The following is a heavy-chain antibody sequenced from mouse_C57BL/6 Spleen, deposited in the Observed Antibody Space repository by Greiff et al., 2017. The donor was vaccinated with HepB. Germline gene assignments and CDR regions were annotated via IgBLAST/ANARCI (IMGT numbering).Heavy chain of an antibody. D-gene: IGHD3-2*02. V-gene: IGHV1-63*01. J-gene: IGHJ2*01. CDR3: ARRETAQATNYFDY. Sequence: QVQLQQSGAELVRPGTSVKMSCKASGYTFTNYWIGWAKQRPGHGLEWIGDIYPGGGYTNYNEKFKGKATLTADKSSSTAYMQFSSLTSEDSAIYYCARRETAQATNYFDYWGQGTTLTVSS. CDR1: GYTFTNYW. CDR2: IYPGGGYT.